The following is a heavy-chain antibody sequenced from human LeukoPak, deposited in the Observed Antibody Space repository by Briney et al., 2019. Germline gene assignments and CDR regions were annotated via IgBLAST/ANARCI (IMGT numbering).Heavy chain of an antibody. V-gene: IGHV4-34*01. CDR2: INHSGST. CDR3: ASIKGRGPLDYYYYYSMDV. D-gene: IGHD3-10*01. J-gene: IGHJ6*02. Sequence: TSETLSPTCAVYGGSFSGYYWSWIRQPPGKGLEWIGEINHSGSTNYNPSLKSRVTISVDTSKNQFSLKLSSVTAADTAVYYCASIKGRGPLDYYYYYSMDVWGQGTTVTVSS. CDR1: GGSFSGYY.